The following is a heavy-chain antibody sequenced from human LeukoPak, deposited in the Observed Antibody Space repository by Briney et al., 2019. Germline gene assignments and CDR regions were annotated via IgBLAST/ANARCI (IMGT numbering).Heavy chain of an antibody. V-gene: IGHV4-39*01. Sequence: SETLSLTCTVSGDSISSSSFYWGWIRQPPGKGLEWIGSVYYNGDTYYNPSLKRRVTISIDTSKNQFSLKVTSVTAADTAVYYCAGRSGSWLSAFDIWGQGTVVTVSS. CDR3: AGRSGSWLSAFDI. J-gene: IGHJ3*02. CDR1: GDSISSSSFY. D-gene: IGHD3-10*01. CDR2: VYYNGDT.